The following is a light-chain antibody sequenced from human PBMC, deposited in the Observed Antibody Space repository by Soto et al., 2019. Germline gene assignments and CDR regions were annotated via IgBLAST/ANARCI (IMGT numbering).Light chain of an antibody. V-gene: IGKV3-11*01. CDR2: DAS. CDR3: QQRSNWPQLT. Sequence: EIVLTQSQATLSLSPGERATLSCRASQSVSIYLAWYHQKPGQAPRLLIYDASNRATGIPDRFSGSGSGTDFTLTISSLEPEDFAVYYCQQRSNWPQLTFGGGTKMEIK. J-gene: IGKJ4*01. CDR1: QSVSIY.